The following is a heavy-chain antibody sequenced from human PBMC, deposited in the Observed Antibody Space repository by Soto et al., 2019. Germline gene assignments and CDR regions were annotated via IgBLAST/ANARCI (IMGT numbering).Heavy chain of an antibody. V-gene: IGHV4-59*01. CDR1: GGSLGSYY. J-gene: IGHJ6*02. CDR2: VFYTGRA. CDR3: ARGGAWWQHPLRQPLYGMDV. Sequence: PSETLSLTCTVSGGSLGSYYWSWIRQPPGKGLEWIGYVFYTGRANYNASLKSRVSTSLDTSNYQFSLKLSSVTATDTAVYYCARGGAWWQHPLRQPLYGMDVWGQGTTVTISS. D-gene: IGHD2-15*01.